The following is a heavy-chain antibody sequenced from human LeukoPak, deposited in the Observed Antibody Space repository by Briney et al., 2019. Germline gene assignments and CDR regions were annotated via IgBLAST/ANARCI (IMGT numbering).Heavy chain of an antibody. D-gene: IGHD6-13*01. CDR2: IYHSGST. J-gene: IGHJ3*02. V-gene: IGHV4-4*02. Sequence: SETLSLTCAVSGGSISSSNWWSWVRQPPGKGLEWIGEIYHSGSTNYNPSLKGRVTISVDTSKNQFSLKLSSVTAADTAVYYCARVIGIIGSSWGRAPEKNAFDIWGQGTMVTVSS. CDR1: GGSISSSNW. CDR3: ARVIGIIGSSWGRAPEKNAFDI.